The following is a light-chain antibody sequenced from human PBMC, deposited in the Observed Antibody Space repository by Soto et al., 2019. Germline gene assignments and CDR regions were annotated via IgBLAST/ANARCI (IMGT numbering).Light chain of an antibody. Sequence: DIQLTQSPSFLSASVGDRVTITCRASQGINNYLAWYQQKPGKAPKLLIYAASTLQSGVPSRFSGSGSGTEFTLTISSLQPDDFATYYCQQYNSYSRTFGQGTKVDIK. V-gene: IGKV1-9*01. CDR1: QGINNY. CDR3: QQYNSYSRT. CDR2: AAS. J-gene: IGKJ1*01.